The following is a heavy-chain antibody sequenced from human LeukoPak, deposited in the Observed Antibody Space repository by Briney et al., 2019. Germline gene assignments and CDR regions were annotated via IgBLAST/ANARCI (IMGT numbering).Heavy chain of an antibody. CDR1: GFTFSSYA. V-gene: IGHV3-23*01. Sequence: GGSLRLSCAASGFTFSSYAMSWVRQAPGKGLEWVSAIIGSGVSTYYADSVKGRFTISRDNSKNTLYLQMNSLRAEDTAVYYCASPLGYCSSTSCYGLGYWGQGTLVTVSS. CDR2: IIGSGVST. D-gene: IGHD2-2*01. J-gene: IGHJ4*02. CDR3: ASPLGYCSSTSCYGLGY.